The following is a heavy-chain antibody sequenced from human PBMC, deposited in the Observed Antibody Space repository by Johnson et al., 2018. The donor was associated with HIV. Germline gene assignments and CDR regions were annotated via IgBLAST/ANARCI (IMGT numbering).Heavy chain of an antibody. CDR1: EFTFRNYG. V-gene: IGHV3-7*03. CDR3: ARVKFYYDSSTYYYSDDAFDI. Sequence: VQLVESGGGVVQPGRSLRIYCAVSEFTFRNYGMHWVRQAPGKGLEWVASIKQDESEKHYVDSVKGRFTLSRDNAKNSMYLQMNSLRAEDTAVYHCARVKFYYDSSTYYYSDDAFDIWGQGTMVTVSS. J-gene: IGHJ3*02. CDR2: IKQDESEK. D-gene: IGHD3-22*01.